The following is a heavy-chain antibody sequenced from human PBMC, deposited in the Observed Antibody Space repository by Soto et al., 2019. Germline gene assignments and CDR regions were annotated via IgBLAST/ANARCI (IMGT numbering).Heavy chain of an antibody. CDR1: GGYISGGYYS. CDR3: ARAYFERGSGWYPSYYYYGMDV. CDR2: IYNSGST. V-gene: IGHV4-30-2*01. J-gene: IGHJ6*02. Sequence: PSETLSLTCAVSGGYISGGYYSWSWIRQPPGKGLEWIGFIYNSGSTYYNSSLKSRVTISVDRSKNHFFLNLTSVTAADTAVYYCARAYFERGSGWYPSYYYYGMDVWGQGTTVTVSS. D-gene: IGHD6-19*01.